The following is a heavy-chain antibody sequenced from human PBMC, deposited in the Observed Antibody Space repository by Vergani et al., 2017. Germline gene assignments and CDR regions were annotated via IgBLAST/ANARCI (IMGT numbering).Heavy chain of an antibody. J-gene: IGHJ4*02. CDR1: GFTFSSYG. D-gene: IGHD3-22*01. CDR2: IWYDVSNK. V-gene: IGHV3-33*01. Sequence: QVQLVESGGGVVQPGRSLRLSCAASGFTFSSYGMHWVRQAPGKGLEGVAVIWYDVSNKYYADSVKGRFTISIDNSKNTLYLQMNSLRAEDTAVYYCARDPAMIVVVQNFDYWGQGTLVTVSS. CDR3: ARDPAMIVVVQNFDY.